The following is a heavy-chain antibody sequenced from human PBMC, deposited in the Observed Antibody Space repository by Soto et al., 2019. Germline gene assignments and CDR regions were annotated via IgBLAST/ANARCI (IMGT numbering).Heavy chain of an antibody. J-gene: IGHJ4*02. CDR1: GGSISSYY. D-gene: IGHD3-16*01. CDR3: ARSFEGNQLSCYFDY. Sequence: PSETLSLTCTVSGGSISSYYWSWIRQPPGKGLEWIGYIYYSGSTNYNPSLKSRVTISVGTSKNQFSLKLSSVTAADTAVYYCARSFEGNQLSCYFDYWGQGTLVTVSS. V-gene: IGHV4-59*01. CDR2: IYYSGST.